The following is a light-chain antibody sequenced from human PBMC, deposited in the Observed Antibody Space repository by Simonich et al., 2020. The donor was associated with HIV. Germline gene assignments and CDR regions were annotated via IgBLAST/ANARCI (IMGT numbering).Light chain of an antibody. V-gene: IGKV3-15*01. CDR3: QQYNSWPPWT. CDR2: GAS. J-gene: IGKJ1*01. Sequence: EIVMTQSPATLSVSPGERATLPCRASQSVSSNLAWYQQKPGQAPRLLIHGASTRATGIPARFSGSGSGTEFTLTISSMQSEDFAVYYCQQYNSWPPWTFGQGTKVEIK. CDR1: QSVSSN.